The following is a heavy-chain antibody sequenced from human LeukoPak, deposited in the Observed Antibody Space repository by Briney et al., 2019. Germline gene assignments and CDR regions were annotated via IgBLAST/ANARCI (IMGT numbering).Heavy chain of an antibody. CDR3: AKAASGNWNDVSDY. J-gene: IGHJ4*02. CDR1: GFTFSSYA. D-gene: IGHD1-20*01. V-gene: IGHV3-23*01. CDR2: VTNNGGAT. Sequence: GGSLRLSCEASGFTFSSYAMSWVRQAPVRGLEWVAIVTNNGGATYYADSVKGRFTISRDNSKNTLYLQMHSLRVEDTAVYYCAKAASGNWNDVSDYWGQGTLVTVSS.